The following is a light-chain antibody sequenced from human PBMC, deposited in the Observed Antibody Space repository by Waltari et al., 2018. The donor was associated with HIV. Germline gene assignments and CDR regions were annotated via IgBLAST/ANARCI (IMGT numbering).Light chain of an antibody. CDR2: EVS. Sequence: QSALTQPASVSGSPGQSITISCTGTRSDVGGYNYVSWYQQNPGKAPKLMIYEVSNRPSGVSNRFSGSKSGNTASLTISGLQAEDEADYYCSSYTSSSWVFGGGTKLTVL. CDR1: RSDVGGYNY. J-gene: IGLJ3*02. CDR3: SSYTSSSWV. V-gene: IGLV2-14*01.